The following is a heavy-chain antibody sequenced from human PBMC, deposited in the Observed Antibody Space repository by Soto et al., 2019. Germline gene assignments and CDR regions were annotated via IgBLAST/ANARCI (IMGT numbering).Heavy chain of an antibody. CDR1: GDSISNGYY. Sequence: SETLSLTCGVSGDSISNGYYWAWIRKPPGKGLEWVASIYHSWTTYYNPSLTSRVTISVDTSKNQFSLKLSSVTAADTAVYYCARARAIPAAHTSFYYWGQGTLVTVSS. D-gene: IGHD2-2*01. J-gene: IGHJ4*02. V-gene: IGHV4-38-2*01. CDR3: ARARAIPAAHTSFYY. CDR2: IYHSWTT.